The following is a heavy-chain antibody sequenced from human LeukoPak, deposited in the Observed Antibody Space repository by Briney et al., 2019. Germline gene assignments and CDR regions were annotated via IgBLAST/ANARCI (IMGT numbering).Heavy chain of an antibody. V-gene: IGHV1-69*05. CDR3: ARDSVNEDIVVARFDP. J-gene: IGHJ5*02. D-gene: IGHD2-2*01. Sequence: GASVKVSCKASGGTFSSYAISWVRQAPGQGLEWMGGIIPIFGTANYAQKFQGRVTITTDESTSTAYMELRSLRSDDTAVYYCARDSVNEDIVVARFDPWGQGTLVTVSS. CDR2: IIPIFGTA. CDR1: GGTFSSYA.